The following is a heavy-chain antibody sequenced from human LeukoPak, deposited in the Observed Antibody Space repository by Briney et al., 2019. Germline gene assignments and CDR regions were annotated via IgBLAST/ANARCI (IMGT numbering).Heavy chain of an antibody. CDR1: GGSIRSHY. CDR2: IHNSGST. CDR3: ARGAGWYDY. Sequence: PSETLSLTCAVSGGSIRSHYWSWIRQPPGKGLEWIGYIHNSGSTNYYPSLKSRVTISEDTSKNQFSLKLTSVTAADTAVYYCARGAGWYDYWGQGTLVTVSS. V-gene: IGHV4-59*11. J-gene: IGHJ4*02. D-gene: IGHD6-19*01.